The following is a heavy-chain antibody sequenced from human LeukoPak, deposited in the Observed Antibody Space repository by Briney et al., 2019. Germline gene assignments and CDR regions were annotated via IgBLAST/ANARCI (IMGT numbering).Heavy chain of an antibody. Sequence: SVKVSCKASGGTFSSYAISWVRQAPGQGPEWMGRIIPILGIANYAQKFQGRVTITADKSTSTAYMELSSLRSEDTAVYYCARSDQRITMIVVVDEYFQHWGQGTLVTVSS. CDR1: GGTFSSYA. J-gene: IGHJ1*01. V-gene: IGHV1-69*04. CDR2: IIPILGIA. CDR3: ARSDQRITMIVVVDEYFQH. D-gene: IGHD3-22*01.